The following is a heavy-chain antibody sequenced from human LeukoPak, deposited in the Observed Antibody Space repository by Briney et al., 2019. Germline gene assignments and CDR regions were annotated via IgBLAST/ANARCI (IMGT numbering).Heavy chain of an antibody. V-gene: IGHV1-18*01. CDR2: ISAYNGNT. CDR3: ARDPLYSGSYHGRVDY. Sequence: ASVKVSCKASGYTFTSYGISWVRQAPGQGLEWMGWISAYNGNTNYAQKLQGRVTMTTDTSTSTAYMELRSLRSDDTAVYYCARDPLYSGSYHGRVDYWGQGTLVTVSS. J-gene: IGHJ4*02. CDR1: GYTFTSYG. D-gene: IGHD1-26*01.